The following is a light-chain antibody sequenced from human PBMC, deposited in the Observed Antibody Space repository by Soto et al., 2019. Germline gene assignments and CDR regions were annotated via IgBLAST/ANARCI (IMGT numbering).Light chain of an antibody. CDR2: WAS. Sequence: IVMSQSPDSLAVSLVERATINFKASQTFLYRSNNMNYLSWYQQKPGQPPKLLIYWASTRESGVPDRFSGSGSGTDFTLTISSLQSEDFAVYYCQQYNSWPLTFGGGTKVDI. V-gene: IGKV4-1*01. J-gene: IGKJ4*01. CDR3: QQYNSWPLT. CDR1: QTFLYRSNNMNY.